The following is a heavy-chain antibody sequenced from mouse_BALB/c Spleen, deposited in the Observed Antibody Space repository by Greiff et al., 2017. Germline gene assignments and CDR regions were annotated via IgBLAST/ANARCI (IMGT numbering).Heavy chain of an antibody. J-gene: IGHJ4*01. CDR3: ARDNYYGSSEAMDY. CDR1: GFSLTSYG. Sequence: VHLVESGPGLVAPSQSLSITCTVSGFSLTSYGVHWVRQPPGKGLEWLGVIWAGGSTNYNSALMSRLSISKDNSKSQVFLKMNSLQTDDTAMYYCARDNYYGSSEAMDYWGQGTSVTVSS. V-gene: IGHV2-9*02. CDR2: IWAGGST. D-gene: IGHD1-1*01.